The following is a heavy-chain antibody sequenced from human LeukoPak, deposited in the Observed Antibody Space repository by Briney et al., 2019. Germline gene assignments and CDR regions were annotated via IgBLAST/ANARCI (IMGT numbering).Heavy chain of an antibody. D-gene: IGHD3-10*02. J-gene: IGHJ6*04. V-gene: IGHV3-48*04. CDR2: ISSSSSTI. CDR1: GFTFSSYS. CDR3: AELGITMIGGV. Sequence: GALRLSCAASGFTFSSYSMNWVRQAPGKGLEWVSYISSSSSTIYYADSVKGRFTISRDNAKNSLYLQMNSLRAEDTAVYYCAELGITMIGGVWGKGTTVTISS.